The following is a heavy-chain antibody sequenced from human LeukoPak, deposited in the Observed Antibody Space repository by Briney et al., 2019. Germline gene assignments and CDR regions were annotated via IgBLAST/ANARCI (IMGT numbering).Heavy chain of an antibody. Sequence: GGSLRLSCAASGFTFSDYAMHWVRQAPGKGLEWVALISYDGSNKNYGGSVKGRFTFSRDNSKNTLYLQMNSLRAEDTAVYYCAKPLVGAYDYWGQGTLVTVSS. CDR3: AKPLVGAYDY. J-gene: IGHJ4*02. CDR2: ISYDGSNK. CDR1: GFTFSDYA. D-gene: IGHD1-26*01. V-gene: IGHV3-30-3*01.